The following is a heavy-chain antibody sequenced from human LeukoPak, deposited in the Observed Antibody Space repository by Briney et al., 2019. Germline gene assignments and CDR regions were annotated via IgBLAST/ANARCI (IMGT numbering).Heavy chain of an antibody. CDR3: ARGMYSSSWTGAFDI. CDR2: ISSSSTTI. V-gene: IGHV3-48*04. CDR1: GFIFSSYS. D-gene: IGHD6-13*01. Sequence: GGSLRLSCAASGFIFSSYSMKWVRQAPGKGLEWVSYISSSSTTIYYADSVKGRFTISRDNAKNSLYLQMNSLRAEDTAVYYCARGMYSSSWTGAFDIWGQGTMVTVSS. J-gene: IGHJ3*02.